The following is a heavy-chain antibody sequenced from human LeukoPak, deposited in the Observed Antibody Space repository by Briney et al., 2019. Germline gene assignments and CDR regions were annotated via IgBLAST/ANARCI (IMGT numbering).Heavy chain of an antibody. CDR3: ARESNYYYMDV. CDR2: INTNTGNP. V-gene: IGHV7-4-1*02. Sequence: ASVKVSCKASGYSFTSSVMNWVRQAPGQGLEWMGWINTNTGNPTYVEGFTGRFVFSLDTSVSTAYLQISSLKTEDIAVYYCARESNYYYMDVRGKGTTVAVSS. CDR1: GYSFTSSV. J-gene: IGHJ6*03.